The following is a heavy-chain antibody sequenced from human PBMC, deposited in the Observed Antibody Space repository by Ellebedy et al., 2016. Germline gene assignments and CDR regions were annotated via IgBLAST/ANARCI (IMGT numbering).Heavy chain of an antibody. J-gene: IGHJ4*02. CDR3: ARTKGSSWFPALFDY. CDR2: ISGRSDYT. Sequence: GGSLRLSXAASGFTFSSYALSWVRQVPGKGLEWVSAISGRSDYTSYADSVKGRFTISRDNSKNTLYLQMNSLRAEDTAVYYCARTKGSSWFPALFDYWGQGTLVTVSS. D-gene: IGHD6-13*01. CDR1: GFTFSSYA. V-gene: IGHV3-23*01.